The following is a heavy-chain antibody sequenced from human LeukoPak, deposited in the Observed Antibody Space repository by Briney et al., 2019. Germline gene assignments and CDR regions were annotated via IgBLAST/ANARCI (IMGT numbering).Heavy chain of an antibody. J-gene: IGHJ6*02. CDR2: IYSGGST. CDR1: GFTVSSNY. CDR3: ARGLQNWSFYGMDV. Sequence: GGSLRLSCAASGFTVSSNYMSWVRQAPGKGLEWVSVIYSGGSTYYADSVKGRFTISRDNSKNTLYLQMNSLRAEDTAVYYCARGLQNWSFYGMDVWGQGTTVTVSS. V-gene: IGHV3-53*01. D-gene: IGHD1-1*01.